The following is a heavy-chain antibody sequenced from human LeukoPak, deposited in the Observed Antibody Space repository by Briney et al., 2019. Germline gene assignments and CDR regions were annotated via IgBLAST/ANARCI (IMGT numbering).Heavy chain of an antibody. J-gene: IGHJ6*03. V-gene: IGHV5-51*03. Sequence: KPGESLKISCTGSGYSFTSYWIGWVRQMPGKGLEWMGIIYPGDSDTRYSPSFQGQVTISADKSISTAYLQWSSLKASDTAMYYCARTYYDFWSGYLYYYMDVWGKGTTVTVSS. CDR2: IYPGDSDT. D-gene: IGHD3-3*01. CDR1: GYSFTSYW. CDR3: ARTYYDFWSGYLYYYMDV.